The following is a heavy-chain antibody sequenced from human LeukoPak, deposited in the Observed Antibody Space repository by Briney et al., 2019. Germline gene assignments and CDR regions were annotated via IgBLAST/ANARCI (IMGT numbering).Heavy chain of an antibody. J-gene: IGHJ5*02. CDR2: MNPNSGNT. Sequence: ASMKVSCKASGYTFTSYDINWVRQATGQGLEWMGWMNPNSGNTGYAQKFQGRVTMTRNTSISTAYMELSSLRSEDTAVYYCARGEGFRELLRHNWFDPWGQEPWSPSPQ. V-gene: IGHV1-8*01. CDR1: GYTFTSYD. D-gene: IGHD3-10*01. CDR3: ARGEGFRELLRHNWFDP.